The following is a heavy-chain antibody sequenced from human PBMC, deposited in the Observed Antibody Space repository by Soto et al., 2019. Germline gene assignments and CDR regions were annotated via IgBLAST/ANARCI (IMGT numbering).Heavy chain of an antibody. Sequence: QVQLVQSGAEVKKPGASVKVSCKASGYTFTSYGISWVRQAPGQGLEWMGWISAYNGNTNYAQKLQGRVTMTTDTSTSTADMELRSLRSDDTAVYYCARDRGERITMIVVVPDYWGQGTLVTVSS. J-gene: IGHJ4*02. CDR1: GYTFTSYG. V-gene: IGHV1-18*04. CDR2: ISAYNGNT. D-gene: IGHD3-22*01. CDR3: ARDRGERITMIVVVPDY.